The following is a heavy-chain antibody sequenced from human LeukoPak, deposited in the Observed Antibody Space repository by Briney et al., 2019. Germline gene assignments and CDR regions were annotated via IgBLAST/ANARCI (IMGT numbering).Heavy chain of an antibody. CDR1: GGSISSPISY. Sequence: PSETLSLTCTASGGSISSPISYWGWIRQPPGEGLEWIATVPHSGATFYSPSLEGRLTISIDTSTNQFSLKMTSMTAADTAVYYCARRIVGVIDAFDYWGQEALVTVSS. CDR3: ARRIVGVIDAFDY. CDR2: VPHSGAT. J-gene: IGHJ4*02. V-gene: IGHV4-39*01. D-gene: IGHD1-26*01.